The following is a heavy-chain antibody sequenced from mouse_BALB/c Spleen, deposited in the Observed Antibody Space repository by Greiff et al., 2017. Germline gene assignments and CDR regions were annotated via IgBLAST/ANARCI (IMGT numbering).Heavy chain of an antibody. V-gene: IGHV14-3*02. D-gene: IGHD2-14*01. J-gene: IGHJ2*01. CDR1: GFNIKDTY. CDR3: ARKGYYRSPLDY. CDR2: IDPANGNT. Sequence: EVQLQQSGAELVKPGASVKLSCTASGFNIKDTYMHWVKQRPEQGLEWIGRIDPANGNTKYDPKFQGKATITADTSSNTAYLQLSSLTSEDTAVYYCARKGYYRSPLDYWGQGTTLTVSS.